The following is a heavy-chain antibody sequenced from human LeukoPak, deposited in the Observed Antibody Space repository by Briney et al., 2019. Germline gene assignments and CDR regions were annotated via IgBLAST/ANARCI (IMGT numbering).Heavy chain of an antibody. V-gene: IGHV3-74*01. CDR3: AREAALYSYDFWSGYSQFDY. CDR1: GFTFSSYW. Sequence: RGSLRLSCAASGFTFSSYWMHWVRQAPGKGLVWVSRINSDGSSTSYADSVKGRFTISRDNAKNTLYLQMNSLRAEDTAVYYCAREAALYSYDFWSGYSQFDYWGQGTLVTVPS. CDR2: INSDGSST. J-gene: IGHJ4*02. D-gene: IGHD3-3*01.